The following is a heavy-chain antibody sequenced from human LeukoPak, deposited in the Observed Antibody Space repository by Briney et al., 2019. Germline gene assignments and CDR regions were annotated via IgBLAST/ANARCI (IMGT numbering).Heavy chain of an antibody. CDR1: GFTFSSYG. D-gene: IGHD3-22*01. J-gene: IGHJ4*02. V-gene: IGHV3-33*01. CDR2: ICYDGSNK. CDR3: AREGGYYDSSGYYGPDFDY. Sequence: GRSLRLSCAASGFTFSSYGMHWVRQAPGKGLEGVAVICYDGSNKYYADSVKGRFTISRDNSKNTLYLQMNSLRAEDTAVYYCAREGGYYDSSGYYGPDFDYWGQGTLVTVSS.